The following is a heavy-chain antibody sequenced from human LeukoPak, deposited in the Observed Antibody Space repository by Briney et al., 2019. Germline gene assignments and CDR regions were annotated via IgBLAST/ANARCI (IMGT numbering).Heavy chain of an antibody. Sequence: SETLSLTCTVSGGSISSYYWSWIPQPPGKGLEWIGYIYYSGSTNYNPSLKSRVTISVDTSKNQFSLKLSSVTAADTAVYYCARLDTGVDYWGQGTLVTVSS. V-gene: IGHV4-59*08. CDR1: GGSISSYY. D-gene: IGHD5-18*01. CDR3: ARLDTGVDY. CDR2: IYYSGST. J-gene: IGHJ4*02.